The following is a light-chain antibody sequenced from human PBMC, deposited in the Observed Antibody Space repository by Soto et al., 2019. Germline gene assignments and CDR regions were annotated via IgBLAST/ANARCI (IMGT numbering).Light chain of an antibody. V-gene: IGKV3-20*01. CDR1: QSVSSSY. CDR2: GAS. Sequence: IVLTQSPGTLSLSPGERATLSCRASQSVSSSYLAWYQQKPGQAPRLLIYGASSRATGIPDRFSGSGSRAALTLTISSLEAEDFAVYYCQQSGSSTWTFGEGPMVEVK. J-gene: IGKJ1*01. CDR3: QQSGSSTWT.